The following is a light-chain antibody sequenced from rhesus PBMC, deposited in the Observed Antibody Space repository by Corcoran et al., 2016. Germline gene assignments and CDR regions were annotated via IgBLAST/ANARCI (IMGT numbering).Light chain of an antibody. Sequence: DIQMTQSPSSLSASVGDTVTITCRASQCISSWLAWYQQKPGKAPKLLIYKASSLQIGVPSRFSGSGSRTDFTLTISSLQSEDFATYYCQQYSSSPYSFGQGTKVAIK. J-gene: IGKJ2*01. V-gene: IGKV1-22*01. CDR1: QCISSW. CDR2: KAS. CDR3: QQYSSSPYS.